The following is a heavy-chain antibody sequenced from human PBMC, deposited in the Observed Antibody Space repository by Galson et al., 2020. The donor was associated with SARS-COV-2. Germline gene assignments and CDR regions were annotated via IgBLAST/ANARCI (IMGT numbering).Heavy chain of an antibody. CDR1: GFTFSNAW. CDR2: VKSKTDGGTT. Sequence: GESLKISCAASGFTFSNAWMSWVRQAPGKGLEWVGRVKSKTDGGTTDYAAPVKGRFIISRDDSKNTLYLQMDSLKTEDTAVCYCTWTTVTLQWDFWGQGTQVTVSS. D-gene: IGHD4-17*01. CDR3: TWTTVTLQWDF. V-gene: IGHV3-15*01. J-gene: IGHJ4*02.